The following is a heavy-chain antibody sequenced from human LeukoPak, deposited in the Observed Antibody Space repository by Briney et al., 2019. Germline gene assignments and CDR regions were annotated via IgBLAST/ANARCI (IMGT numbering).Heavy chain of an antibody. Sequence: GGSLRLSCAASGFTFSSYSMNWVRQAPGKGLEWVSYISSSSSTIYYADSVKGRFTISRDNAKNSLYLQMNSLRAEDTAVYYCARDPSYSSSWLDPDYWGQGTLVTVSS. CDR1: GFTFSSYS. CDR3: ARDPSYSSSWLDPDY. D-gene: IGHD6-13*01. J-gene: IGHJ4*02. CDR2: ISSSSSTI. V-gene: IGHV3-48*01.